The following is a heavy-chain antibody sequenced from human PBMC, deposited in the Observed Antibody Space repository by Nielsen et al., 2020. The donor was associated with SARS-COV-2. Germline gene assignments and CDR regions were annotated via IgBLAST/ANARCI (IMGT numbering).Heavy chain of an antibody. J-gene: IGHJ6*02. CDR1: GYTFTSYG. Sequence: ASVKVSCKASGYTFTSYGISWVRQAPGQGLEWMGWISAYNGNTNYAQKLQGRVTMTTDTSTSTAYMELRSLRSDDTAVYYCARGPVLPHYYYDSSGPTMGMDVWGQGTTVTVSS. CDR3: ARGPVLPHYYYDSSGPTMGMDV. D-gene: IGHD3-22*01. V-gene: IGHV1-18*01. CDR2: ISAYNGNT.